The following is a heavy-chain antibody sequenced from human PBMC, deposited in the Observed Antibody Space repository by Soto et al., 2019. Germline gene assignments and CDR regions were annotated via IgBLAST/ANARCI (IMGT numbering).Heavy chain of an antibody. D-gene: IGHD2-2*02. CDR1: GGSISSDY. CDR2: IYYSGST. V-gene: IGHV4-59*01. CDR3: AGGGAPAAILRPYYYYGMDV. J-gene: IGHJ6*02. Sequence: SETLSLTCTVSGGSISSDYWCSSRQPPAKGLAGIGDIYYSGSTNYNPSLKSRVTISVDTPQNQFSLKLISLPAADTAVYYCAGGGAPAAILRPYYYYGMDVWGQGTTVTVSS.